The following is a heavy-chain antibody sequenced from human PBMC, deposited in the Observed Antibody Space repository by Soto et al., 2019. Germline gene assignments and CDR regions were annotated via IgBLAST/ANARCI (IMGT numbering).Heavy chain of an antibody. V-gene: IGHV3-9*01. CDR2: ISWNSGSI. D-gene: IGHD6-13*01. Sequence: EVQLVESGGGLVQPGRSLRLSCAASGFTFDDYAMHWVRQAPGKGLEWVSGISWNSGSIGYADSVKGRFTISRDNAKNSLYLQMNSLRAEDTALYYCAKGVKGEAAADYKNWFDPWGQGTLVTVSS. J-gene: IGHJ5*02. CDR1: GFTFDDYA. CDR3: AKGVKGEAAADYKNWFDP.